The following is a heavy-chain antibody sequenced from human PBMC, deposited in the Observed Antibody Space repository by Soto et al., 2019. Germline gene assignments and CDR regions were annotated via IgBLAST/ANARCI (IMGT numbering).Heavy chain of an antibody. CDR2: LFPGDSDT. Sequence: EVQLVQPGAEAKKPGEPLKISCKGSGYNFANYWIAWARQVPGKGLEWMGMLFPGDSDTKNSPSLQGQITMSVDKSNSSAYLQWRSLKASDAAIYYCAAGYSNGLDAFDLWGQGTLVSVSS. J-gene: IGHJ3*01. CDR1: GYNFANYW. V-gene: IGHV5-51*01. CDR3: AAGYSNGLDAFDL. D-gene: IGHD3-22*01.